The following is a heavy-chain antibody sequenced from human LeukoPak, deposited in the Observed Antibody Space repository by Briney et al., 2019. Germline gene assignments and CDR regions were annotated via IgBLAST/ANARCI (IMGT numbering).Heavy chain of an antibody. CDR2: INPSGGST. D-gene: IGHD6-13*01. CDR3: ARDLVLAAAGTGGWFDP. CDR1: GYTFTSYY. J-gene: IGHJ5*02. V-gene: IGHV1-46*01. Sequence: ASVKVSCKASGYTFTSYYMHWVRQAPGQGLEWMGIINPSGGSTSYAQKFQGRVTMTRDTSTSTVYMELSSLRSEDTAVYYCARDLVLAAAGTGGWFDPWGQGTLVTVSS.